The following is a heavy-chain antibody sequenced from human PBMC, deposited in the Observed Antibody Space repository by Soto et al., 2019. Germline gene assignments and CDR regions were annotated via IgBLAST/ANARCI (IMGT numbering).Heavy chain of an antibody. CDR2: IYYDGST. CDR3: ARKYLPYYGSGSPYGMDV. V-gene: IGHV4-39*01. Sequence: SETVSLTCTVSGASISSSSFYWGWIRQPPGKGLESIANIYYDGSTYYNPSLKSRVTISFDTSKNQFSLKLSSVTAADTALCYCARKYLPYYGSGSPYGMDVWGQGTTVTVSS. J-gene: IGHJ6*02. D-gene: IGHD3-10*01. CDR1: GASISSSSFY.